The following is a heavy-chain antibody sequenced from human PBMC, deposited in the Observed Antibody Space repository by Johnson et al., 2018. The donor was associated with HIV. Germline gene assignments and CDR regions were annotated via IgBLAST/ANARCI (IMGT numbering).Heavy chain of an antibody. V-gene: IGHV3-13*01. D-gene: IGHD6-13*01. Sequence: VQLVESGGGLVQPGGSLRLSCAASGFIFRSYDMHWVRQTAGKGLEWVSAIGTAGDTYYPGSVKGRFTISRENAKNSLYLQMNSLRAGDTAVYYCARKGMRRSIAAAGADAFDIWGQGTMVTVSS. J-gene: IGHJ3*02. CDR2: IGTAGDT. CDR3: ARKGMRRSIAAAGADAFDI. CDR1: GFIFRSYD.